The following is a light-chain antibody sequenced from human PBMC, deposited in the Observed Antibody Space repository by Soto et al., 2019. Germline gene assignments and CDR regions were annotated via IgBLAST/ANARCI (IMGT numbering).Light chain of an antibody. CDR3: SSYATSDSLVV. CDR2: EVY. J-gene: IGLJ2*01. V-gene: IGLV2-8*01. Sequence: QSVLTQPPSASGSPGQSVTISCTGTSSDGGGYNYVSWYQHHPDKAPQLIIYEVYKRPSGVPDRFSGSKSGNTAALTVSGLQAEDEAEYYCSSYATSDSLVVFGGGTKLTVL. CDR1: SSDGGGYNY.